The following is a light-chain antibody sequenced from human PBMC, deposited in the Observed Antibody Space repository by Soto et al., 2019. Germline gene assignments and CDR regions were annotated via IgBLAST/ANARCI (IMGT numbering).Light chain of an antibody. CDR1: QSLVHSDGNTY. CDR3: QQRSNWPSIT. CDR2: QIS. V-gene: IGKV2-24*01. J-gene: IGKJ5*01. Sequence: DIVVTQSPLSSPVTLGQPASISCRSSQSLVHSDGNTYLSWLQQRPGQPPRLLIYQISKRFSGVPDRFSGGGAGTDFTLTISSLEPEDFAVYYCQQRSNWPSITFGQGTRLEIK.